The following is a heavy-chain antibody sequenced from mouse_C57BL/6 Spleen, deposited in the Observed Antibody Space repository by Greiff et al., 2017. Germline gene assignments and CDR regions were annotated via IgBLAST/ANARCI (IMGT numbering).Heavy chain of an antibody. Sequence: EVQGVESGEGLVKPGGSLKLSCAASGFTFSSYAMSWVRQTPEKRLEWVAYISSGGDYISYADTVKGRFTISRDNARNTLYLQMSSLKSEDTAMYYCTRENHDDYAMDYWGQGTSVTVSS. CDR1: GFTFSSYA. CDR2: ISSGGDYI. V-gene: IGHV5-9-1*02. CDR3: TRENHDDYAMDY. J-gene: IGHJ4*01. D-gene: IGHD2-12*01.